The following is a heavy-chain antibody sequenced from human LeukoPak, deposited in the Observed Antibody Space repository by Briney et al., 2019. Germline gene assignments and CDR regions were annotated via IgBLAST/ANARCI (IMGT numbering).Heavy chain of an antibody. Sequence: PSETLSLTCAVSGGSISSGGYSWSWIRQPPGKGLEWIGYIYYSGSTNYNPSLKSRVTISVDTSKNQFSLKLSSVTAADTAVYYCARDNIWGQGTMVTVSS. CDR2: IYYSGST. CDR1: GGSISSGGYS. CDR3: ARDNI. J-gene: IGHJ3*02. V-gene: IGHV4-61*08.